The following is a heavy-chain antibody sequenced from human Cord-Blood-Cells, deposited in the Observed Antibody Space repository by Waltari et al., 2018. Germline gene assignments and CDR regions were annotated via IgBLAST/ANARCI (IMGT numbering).Heavy chain of an antibody. D-gene: IGHD1-26*01. CDR3: ARSGDSGSYDY. J-gene: IGHJ4*02. CDR1: GGSFSGYY. Sequence: QVQLQQWGAGLFKPSEPLSLTCAVYGGSFSGYYWSWIRQPPGKGLEWIGEINHSGSTNYNPSLKSRVTISVDTSKNQFSLKLSSVTAADTAVYYCARSGDSGSYDYWGQGTLVTVSS. V-gene: IGHV4-34*01. CDR2: INHSGST.